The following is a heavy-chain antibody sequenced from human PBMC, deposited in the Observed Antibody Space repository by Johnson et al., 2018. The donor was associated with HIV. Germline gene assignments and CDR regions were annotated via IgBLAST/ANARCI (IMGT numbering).Heavy chain of an antibody. J-gene: IGHJ3*02. V-gene: IGHV3-11*04. CDR1: GFSFSDYY. CDR3: ASRNRGGHYYYDSRTDAFDI. Sequence: QVQLVESGGGLVKPGGSLRLSCAASGFSFSDYYMTWIRQAPGKGLEWVSYISSWGASIYYADSVKGRFTISRDNSKNSLYPQMKSLRAEDTAVYYCASRNRGGHYYYDSRTDAFDIWGQGTMVTVSS. CDR2: ISSWGASI. D-gene: IGHD3-22*01.